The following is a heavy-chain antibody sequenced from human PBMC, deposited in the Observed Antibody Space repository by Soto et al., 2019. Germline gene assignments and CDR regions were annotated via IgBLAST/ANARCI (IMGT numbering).Heavy chain of an antibody. CDR3: AKVTLDSYYDILTGYTEYSFDY. Sequence: GGSLRLSCAASGFTFSSYAMSWVRQAPGKGLEWVSAISGSGGSTYYADSVKGRFTISRDNSKNTLYLQMNSLRAEDTAVYYCAKVTLDSYYDILTGYTEYSFDYWGQGTLVTVSS. J-gene: IGHJ4*02. CDR2: ISGSGGST. D-gene: IGHD3-9*01. V-gene: IGHV3-23*01. CDR1: GFTFSSYA.